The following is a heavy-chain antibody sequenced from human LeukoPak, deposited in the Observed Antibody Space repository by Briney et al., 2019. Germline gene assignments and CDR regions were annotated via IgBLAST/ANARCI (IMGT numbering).Heavy chain of an antibody. CDR2: ISSSSSYI. CDR1: GFTFSSYS. J-gene: IGHJ4*02. CDR3: ATSYDILIGYFGS. V-gene: IGHV3-21*01. D-gene: IGHD3-9*01. Sequence: GGSLRLSCAASGFTFSSYSMNWVRQAPGKGLEWVSSISSSSSYIYYADSVKGRFTISRDNAKNSLYLYMNSLRAEDTAVYYCATSYDILIGYFGSWGQGTLVTVSS.